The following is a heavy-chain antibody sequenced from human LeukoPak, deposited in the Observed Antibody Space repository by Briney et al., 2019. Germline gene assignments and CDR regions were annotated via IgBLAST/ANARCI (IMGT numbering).Heavy chain of an antibody. Sequence: ASVKVSCKAAGYTFGNYGIKWVRQAPGQGLEWVGWISGFNGNTNYAQNFHDRVTMTTDTSTTTAYMELRNLRSDDTAVYYCARGGDDYYDSSGYYYLFGYWGQGTLVTVSS. D-gene: IGHD3-22*01. CDR2: ISGFNGNT. V-gene: IGHV1-18*01. CDR1: GYTFGNYG. CDR3: ARGGDDYYDSSGYYYLFGY. J-gene: IGHJ4*02.